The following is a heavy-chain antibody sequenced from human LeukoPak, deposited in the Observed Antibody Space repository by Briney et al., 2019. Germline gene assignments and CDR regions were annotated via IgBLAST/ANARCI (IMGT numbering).Heavy chain of an antibody. V-gene: IGHV4-30-4*08. Sequence: PSETLSLTCTVSGGSVSSGDYYWSWIRQPPGQGLEWIGYIYYSENTYYNPSLKSRVTISVDTSKSQFSLKLSSVTAADTAVYYCARDPGKWREGYDSLSWGQGTLVTVSS. J-gene: IGHJ4*02. CDR1: GGSVSSGDYY. CDR2: IYYSENT. D-gene: IGHD5-24*01. CDR3: ARDPGKWREGYDSLS.